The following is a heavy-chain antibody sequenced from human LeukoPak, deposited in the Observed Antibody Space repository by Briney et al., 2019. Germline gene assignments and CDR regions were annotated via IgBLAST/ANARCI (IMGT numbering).Heavy chain of an antibody. CDR3: ARLRRPTYYYFYYFDY. CDR1: GGAISSGSYY. D-gene: IGHD2/OR15-2a*01. CDR2: IYTSGST. Sequence: SETLSFTCTVSGGAISSGSYYWSWIRQPAGKGLEWIGRIYTSGSTNYNPSLKSRVTISVDTSKHQFSLKLSSVTAADTAVYYCARLRRPTYYYFYYFDYWGQGTLVTVSS. V-gene: IGHV4-61*02. J-gene: IGHJ4*02.